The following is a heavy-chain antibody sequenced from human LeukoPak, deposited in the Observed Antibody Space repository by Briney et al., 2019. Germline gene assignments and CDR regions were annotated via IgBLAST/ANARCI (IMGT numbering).Heavy chain of an antibody. Sequence: GGSLRLSCAASGFTFSSYDMHWVRQATGKGLEWVSAIGTAGGTYYAGSVKGRFTISRENAKNSLYLQMNRLRAGDTAVYYCARVKDGGLGFDYWGQGTLVTVSS. V-gene: IGHV3-13*01. CDR2: IGTAGGT. CDR3: ARVKDGGLGFDY. J-gene: IGHJ4*02. CDR1: GFTFSSYD. D-gene: IGHD4-23*01.